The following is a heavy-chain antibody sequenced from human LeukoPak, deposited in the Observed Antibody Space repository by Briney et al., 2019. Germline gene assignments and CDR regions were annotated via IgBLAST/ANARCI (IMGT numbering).Heavy chain of an antibody. J-gene: IGHJ3*02. Sequence: SETLSLTCAVSGGSISTYYGSWLRQPPGKGLEWTGYILYSGSTKYNPSLKSRVAILVDTSKNQCSLRLSSVTAADTAVYYCARGGLDSNGYWTAFDIWGQGTMVTVSS. CDR2: ILYSGST. D-gene: IGHD3-22*01. V-gene: IGHV4-59*01. CDR3: ARGGLDSNGYWTAFDI. CDR1: GGSISTYY.